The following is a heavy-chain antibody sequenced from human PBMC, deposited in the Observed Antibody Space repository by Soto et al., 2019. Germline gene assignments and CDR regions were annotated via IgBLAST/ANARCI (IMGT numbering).Heavy chain of an antibody. V-gene: IGHV4-39*01. J-gene: IGHJ4*02. CDR1: VGSLSSSSYY. D-gene: IGHD6-19*01. Sequence: QLQLQESGPGLVKPSETLSLTCTVSVGSLSSSSYYWGWIRQPPGKGLAWIGSIYYSGSTYYNPSLKSRVTISVDTSKNQFSLKLSSVTAADTAVYYCARHDSSGGPANFDYWGQGTLVTVSS. CDR2: IYYSGST. CDR3: ARHDSSGGPANFDY.